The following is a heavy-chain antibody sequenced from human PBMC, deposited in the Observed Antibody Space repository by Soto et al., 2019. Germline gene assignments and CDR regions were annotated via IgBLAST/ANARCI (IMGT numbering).Heavy chain of an antibody. D-gene: IGHD1-26*01. V-gene: IGHV4-34*01. J-gene: IGHJ4*02. Sequence: PSETLSLTCAVYGKSLSGYYWSWIRQPPGKALEWIGEINHSGNTNYNPSLKSRVTISVDTSKNQLFLNLSSMTAADTAMYYCARHHVRGRTIAGAAEFWGQGTLVTVSS. CDR2: INHSGNT. CDR3: ARHHVRGRTIAGAAEF. CDR1: GKSLSGYY.